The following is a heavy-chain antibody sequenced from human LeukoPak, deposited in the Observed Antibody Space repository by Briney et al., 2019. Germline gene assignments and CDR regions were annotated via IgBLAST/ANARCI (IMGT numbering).Heavy chain of an antibody. J-gene: IGHJ6*02. CDR3: ARVRMTTVTPVDGRDV. CDR2: INPSGGST. V-gene: IGHV1-46*01. Sequence: ASVKVSFKASGYTFTSYYIHWVRQAPGQGLEWMGIINPSGGSTSYAQKFQGRVTMTRDTSTSTVYMELSSLRSEDTAVYYCARVRMTTVTPVDGRDVWGQGTTVTVSS. D-gene: IGHD4-17*01. CDR1: GYTFTSYY.